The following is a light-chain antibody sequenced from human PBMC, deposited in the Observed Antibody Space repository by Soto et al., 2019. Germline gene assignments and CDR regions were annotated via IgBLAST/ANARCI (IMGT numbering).Light chain of an antibody. Sequence: EIVLTQSPGTLSLSPGERATLSCRASQSVSSSYLAWYQQKPGQAPRLHSYGASSRATGIPDRFSGSGSGTVFTLTISRLEPEDFAVYYCQQYGSSPWTFGPGTKVEIK. J-gene: IGKJ1*01. CDR2: GAS. CDR1: QSVSSSY. V-gene: IGKV3-20*01. CDR3: QQYGSSPWT.